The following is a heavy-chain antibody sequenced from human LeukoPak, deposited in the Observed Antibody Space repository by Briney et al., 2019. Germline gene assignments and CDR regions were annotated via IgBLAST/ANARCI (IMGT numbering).Heavy chain of an antibody. Sequence: SETLSLTCAVSGGSISTYYWSWIRQPPGKGLEWIGYISYNGYTNYNPSLKSRVTISVDTSKSQFSLKLTSVTASDTAVYYCARGQYSGSCFDNWGQGSLVTVSS. J-gene: IGHJ4*02. V-gene: IGHV4-59*08. D-gene: IGHD1-26*01. CDR3: ARGQYSGSCFDN. CDR1: GGSISTYY. CDR2: ISYNGYT.